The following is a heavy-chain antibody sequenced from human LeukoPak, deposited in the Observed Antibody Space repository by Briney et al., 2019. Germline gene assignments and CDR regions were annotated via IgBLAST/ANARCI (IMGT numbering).Heavy chain of an antibody. D-gene: IGHD6-19*01. V-gene: IGHV4-34*01. CDR2: INHSGST. CDR3: ARGLRPAIAVAHSSNYFDY. J-gene: IGHJ4*02. Sequence: SETLSLTCAVYGGSFSGYYWSWIRQPPGKGLEWIGEINHSGSTNYNPSLKSRVTISVDTSKNQFTLKLSSVTAADTAVYYCARGLRPAIAVAHSSNYFDYWGQGTLVTVSS. CDR1: GGSFSGYY.